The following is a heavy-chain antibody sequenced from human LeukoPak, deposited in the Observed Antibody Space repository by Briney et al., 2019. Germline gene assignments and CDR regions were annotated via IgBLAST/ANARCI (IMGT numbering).Heavy chain of an antibody. CDR2: ISSSSSYI. Sequence: PGGSLRLSCAASGFTFSSYSMNWVRQAPGKGLEWVSSISSSSSYIYYADSVKGRFTISRDNAKNSLYLQMNSLRAEDTAVYYCARGREINYDFWGASSLSLWGQGTLVTVSS. V-gene: IGHV3-21*01. CDR1: GFTFSSYS. CDR3: ARGREINYDFWGASSLSL. J-gene: IGHJ4*02. D-gene: IGHD3-3*01.